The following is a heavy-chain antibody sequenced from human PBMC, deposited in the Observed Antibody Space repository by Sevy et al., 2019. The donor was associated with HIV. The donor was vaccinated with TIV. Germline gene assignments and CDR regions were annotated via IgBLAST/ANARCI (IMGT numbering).Heavy chain of an antibody. CDR1: GFTVSSNY. Sequence: GGYLRLSCAASGFTVSSNYMSWVRQAPGKGLEWVSLIYRGGSTYYADSVKGRFTITRDNSKNTLYIQMNSLRAEDTAVYYCARADYRGQGTLVTVSS. V-gene: IGHV3-53*01. CDR3: ARADY. J-gene: IGHJ4*02. CDR2: IYRGGST.